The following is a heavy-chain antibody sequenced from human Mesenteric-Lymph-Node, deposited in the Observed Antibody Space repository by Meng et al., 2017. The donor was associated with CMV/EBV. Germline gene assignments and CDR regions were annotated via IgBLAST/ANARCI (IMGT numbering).Heavy chain of an antibody. CDR2: IYSGGST. Sequence: GESLKISCAASGFSFSSYGMSWVRQAPGKGLEWVSVIYSGGSTYYADSVKGRFTISRDNSKNTLYLQMNSLRAEDTAVYYCARDGGAVAGINFDNWGQGTLVTVSS. CDR3: ARDGGAVAGINFDN. CDR1: GFSFSSYG. J-gene: IGHJ4*02. D-gene: IGHD6-19*01. V-gene: IGHV3-53*01.